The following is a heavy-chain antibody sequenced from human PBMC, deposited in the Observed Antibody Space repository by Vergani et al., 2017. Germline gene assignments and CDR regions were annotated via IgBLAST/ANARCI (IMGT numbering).Heavy chain of an antibody. J-gene: IGHJ4*02. D-gene: IGHD3-10*01. CDR3: ARAGERITMVRGAASGFDY. CDR2: IIPIFGTA. V-gene: IGHV1-69*18. CDR1: GGTFSSYA. Sequence: QVQLVQSGAEVKKPGSSVKVSCKASGGTFSSYAISWVRQAPGQGLEWMGRIIPIFGTANYAQKFQGRVTITADESTSTAYMELSSLRSEDTAVYYCARAGERITMVRGAASGFDYWGQGTLVTVSS.